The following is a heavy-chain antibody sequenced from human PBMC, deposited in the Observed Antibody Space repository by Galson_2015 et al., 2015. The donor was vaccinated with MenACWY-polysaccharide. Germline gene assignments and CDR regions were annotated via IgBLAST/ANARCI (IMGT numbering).Heavy chain of an antibody. Sequence: SLRLSCAASGFTFSTYSMTWVRQAPGKGLEWVSYISSSSRTIYYADSVKGRLTISRDNAKSSLYLQMNSLRNEDTAVYYCARDSGIAGADDYWGQGTLVTVSS. CDR2: ISSSSRTI. CDR3: ARDSGIAGADDY. D-gene: IGHD6-13*01. J-gene: IGHJ4*02. CDR1: GFTFSTYS. V-gene: IGHV3-48*02.